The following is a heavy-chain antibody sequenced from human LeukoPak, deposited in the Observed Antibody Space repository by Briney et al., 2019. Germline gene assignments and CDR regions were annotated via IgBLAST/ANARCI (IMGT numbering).Heavy chain of an antibody. CDR2: INHSGST. V-gene: IGHV4-34*01. J-gene: IGHJ3*02. Sequence: SETLSLTCTVSGGSISGYYWSWIRQPPGKGLEWIGEINHSGSTNYNPSLKSRVTISVDTSKNQFSLKLSSVTAADTAVYYCARGGEAAPHAFDIWGQGTMVTVSS. D-gene: IGHD3-10*01. CDR1: GGSISGYY. CDR3: ARGGEAAPHAFDI.